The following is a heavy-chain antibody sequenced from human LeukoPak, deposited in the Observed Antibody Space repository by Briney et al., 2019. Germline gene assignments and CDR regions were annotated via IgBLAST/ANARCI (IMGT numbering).Heavy chain of an antibody. CDR1: RFTFSSYT. V-gene: IGHV3-48*04. Sequence: GGSPRLSCSASRFTFSSYTMNWVRRAPGKGLEWRSCINSKSDTIYYADSVKGRFTISRDNAKNSLYLQINSLRAEDTAVYYCASRAIGSYRDANWFDPWGQGTLVTVSS. D-gene: IGHD6-19*01. J-gene: IGHJ5*02. CDR3: ASRAIGSYRDANWFDP. CDR2: INSKSDTI.